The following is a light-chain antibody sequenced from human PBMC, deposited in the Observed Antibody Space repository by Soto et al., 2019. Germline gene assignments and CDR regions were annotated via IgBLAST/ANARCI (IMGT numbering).Light chain of an antibody. V-gene: IGLV1-47*02. Sequence: QSVLTQTPSASGTPGQRVTMSCSGSSSNIENNFVYWYQHLPGTAPRLLIYNNNQRPSRVPDRFSGSKSGASASLTISGLRSDDAGDYYYATWDDSLSGRVFGGGTKVTVL. J-gene: IGLJ3*02. CDR2: NNN. CDR3: ATWDDSLSGRV. CDR1: SSNIENNF.